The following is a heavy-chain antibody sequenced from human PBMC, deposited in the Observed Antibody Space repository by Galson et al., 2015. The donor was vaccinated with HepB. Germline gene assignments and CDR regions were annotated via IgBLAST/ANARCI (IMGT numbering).Heavy chain of an antibody. Sequence: SLRLSCAASEFTFSSFAMHWVRQASGKGLERVAVISYDGSNEYYGDSVKGRFIISRDNSKNTLYLQMNTLRAEDTAVYYCARGAGSRNYKYYFGMDVWGQGTTVTVSS. V-gene: IGHV3-30-3*01. D-gene: IGHD3-10*01. CDR3: ARGAGSRNYKYYFGMDV. CDR2: ISYDGSNE. J-gene: IGHJ6*02. CDR1: EFTFSSFA.